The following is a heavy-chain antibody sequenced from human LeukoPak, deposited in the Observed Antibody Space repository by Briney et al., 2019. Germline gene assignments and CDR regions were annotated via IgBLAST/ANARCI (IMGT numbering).Heavy chain of an antibody. CDR1: GYTSTGYY. V-gene: IGHV1-2*02. Sequence: GASVKVSCKASGYTSTGYYMHWVRQAPGQGLEWMGFIDPNNGDTNYAQKFQGRVTLTRDTSISTAYMELSSLRSDDTAVYHCATDEGGWGQGTLVTVSS. D-gene: IGHD3-16*01. CDR2: IDPNNGDT. J-gene: IGHJ1*01. CDR3: ATDEGG.